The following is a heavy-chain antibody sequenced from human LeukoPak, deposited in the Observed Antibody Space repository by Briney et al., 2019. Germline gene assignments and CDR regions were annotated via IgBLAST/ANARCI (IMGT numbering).Heavy chain of an antibody. V-gene: IGHV3-74*01. Sequence: GGSLRLSCAASGFSFSTFWMHWVRQVPGKGLVWVSRVNPDGSSTSDADSVKGRFTISRDNAKNTVYLQMNSLRDEDTAVYYCVSDSESRSGGDYWGQGTLVTVSS. D-gene: IGHD1-26*01. CDR3: VSDSESRSGGDY. CDR1: GFSFSTFW. CDR2: VNPDGSST. J-gene: IGHJ4*02.